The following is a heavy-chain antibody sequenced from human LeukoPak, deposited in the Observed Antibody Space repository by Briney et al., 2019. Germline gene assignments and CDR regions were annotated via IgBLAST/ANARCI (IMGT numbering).Heavy chain of an antibody. V-gene: IGHV4-38-2*01. J-gene: IGHJ4*02. Sequence: KAAETLSLTCAVSGYSISSGYYWGWIRQPPGKGLEWIGSIYHSGSTYYNPSLKRLATISVDTSKDQFSLKLSSVTAADTAVYYCARQPTGVVVPAAVGYWGQGTLVTVSS. CDR3: ARQPTGVVVPAAVGY. D-gene: IGHD2-2*01. CDR2: IYHSGST. CDR1: GYSISSGYY.